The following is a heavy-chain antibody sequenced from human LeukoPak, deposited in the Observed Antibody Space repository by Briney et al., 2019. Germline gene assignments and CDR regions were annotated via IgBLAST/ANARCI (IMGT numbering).Heavy chain of an antibody. CDR2: ISGSGGDT. CDR1: GLTFSNNA. J-gene: IGHJ5*01. Sequence: GGSLRLSCAASGLTFSNNATTWVRQAPGKGLEWVSSISGSGGDTYYADSVQGRFAISRDNSRTRLYLQMNSLRAEDTAIYYCASGFDSVVVGLYNWLDSWGQGTLVTVSS. V-gene: IGHV3-23*01. CDR3: ASGFDSVVVGLYNWLDS. D-gene: IGHD2-15*01.